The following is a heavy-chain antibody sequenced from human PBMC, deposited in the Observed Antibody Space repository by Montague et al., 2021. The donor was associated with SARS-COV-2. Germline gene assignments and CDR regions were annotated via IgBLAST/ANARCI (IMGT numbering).Heavy chain of an antibody. CDR1: GVSVINDINY. CDR3: ARHVNYYDSRSYVL. Sequence: SETLSLTCSMSGVSVINDINYWAWLRQPPRKGLEWIGSVYSSGGTYTXPSLSSRLSTSVDTSNSQFSLTLSSVTAADTAIYYCARHVNYYDSRSYVLWGQGAHVTVSS. CDR2: VYSSGGT. J-gene: IGHJ4*02. D-gene: IGHD3-22*01. V-gene: IGHV4-39*01.